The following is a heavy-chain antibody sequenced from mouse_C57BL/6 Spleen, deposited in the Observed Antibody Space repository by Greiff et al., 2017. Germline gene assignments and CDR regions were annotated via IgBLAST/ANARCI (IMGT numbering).Heavy chain of an antibody. J-gene: IGHJ2*01. D-gene: IGHD2-3*01. CDR2: IDPSDSYT. Sequence: QVQLQQPGAELVMPGASVKLSCKASGYTFTSYWMHWVKQRPGQGLEWIGEIDPSDSYTNYNQKFKGKSTLTVDKSSSAAYMQLSSLTSEDSAVXYCARSRARGWLPNCDYWGQGTTLTVSS. CDR3: ARSRARGWLPNCDY. CDR1: GYTFTSYW. V-gene: IGHV1-69*01.